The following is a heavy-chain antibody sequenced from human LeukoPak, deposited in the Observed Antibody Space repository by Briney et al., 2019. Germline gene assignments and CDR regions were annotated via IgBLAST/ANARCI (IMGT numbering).Heavy chain of an antibody. J-gene: IGHJ5*02. Sequence: GASVKVSCKASRYSFTTYGISWVRPAPGQGLEWMGWISAYNGNTNYAQKPQGRVTMTTDTSTSTAYMELRSLRYDDTAVYYCARDMIAARPNWFDPWGQGTLVTVSS. CDR3: ARDMIAARPNWFDP. V-gene: IGHV1-18*01. CDR2: ISAYNGNT. D-gene: IGHD6-6*01. CDR1: RYSFTTYG.